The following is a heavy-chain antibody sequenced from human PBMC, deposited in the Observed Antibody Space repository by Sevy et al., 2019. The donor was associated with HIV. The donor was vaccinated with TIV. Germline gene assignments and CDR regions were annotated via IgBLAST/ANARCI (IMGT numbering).Heavy chain of an antibody. Sequence: ASVKVSCKASGYTFTSYGISWVRQAPGQGLEWMGWISAYNGNTNYEQELQGRVTTTTDTSTSTAYMELRSLRSDDTAVYYCARNFRGYDFWSGYDFDYWGQGTLVTVSS. J-gene: IGHJ4*02. V-gene: IGHV1-18*01. D-gene: IGHD3-3*01. CDR1: GYTFTSYG. CDR2: ISAYNGNT. CDR3: ARNFRGYDFWSGYDFDY.